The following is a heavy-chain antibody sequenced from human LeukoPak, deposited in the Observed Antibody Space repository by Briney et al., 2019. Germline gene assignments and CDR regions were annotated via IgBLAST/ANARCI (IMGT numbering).Heavy chain of an antibody. J-gene: IGHJ4*02. V-gene: IGHV1-8*01. CDR3: ARKRKNSSGWYYFDY. CDR2: MNPNSGNT. D-gene: IGHD6-19*01. Sequence: ASVKVSCKASGYTFTSYDINWARQATGQGLEWMGWMNPNSGNTGYAQKFQGRVTMTRNTSISTAYMELSSLRSEDTAVYYCARKRKNSSGWYYFDYWGQGTLVTVSS. CDR1: GYTFTSYD.